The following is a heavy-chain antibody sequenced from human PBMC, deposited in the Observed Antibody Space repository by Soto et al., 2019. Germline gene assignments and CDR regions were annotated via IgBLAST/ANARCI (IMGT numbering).Heavy chain of an antibody. V-gene: IGHV3-21*01. J-gene: IGHJ4*02. D-gene: IGHD2-15*01. CDR2: ISSSSSYI. CDR1: GFTFSSYS. Sequence: PGGSLRLSCAASGFTFSSYSMNWVRQAPGKGLEWVSSISSSSSYIYYADSVKGRFTISRDNAKNSLYLQMNSLRAEDTAVYYCSSPQTKYCSGGSCYSGLHYWGQGTLVTVSS. CDR3: SSPQTKYCSGGSCYSGLHY.